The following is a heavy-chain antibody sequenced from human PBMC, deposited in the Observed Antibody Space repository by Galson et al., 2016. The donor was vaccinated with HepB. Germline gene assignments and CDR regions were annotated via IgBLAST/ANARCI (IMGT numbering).Heavy chain of an antibody. CDR3: VRDHSVVPTTAYNWFDP. CDR2: INSDGTIS. Sequence: SLRLSCAASGFAFSSHWMHWVRQDLGKGLVWVSRINSDGTISNYADSVKGRFTISRDNAKNTLYLQMNSLRAEDTAVYFCVRDHSVVPTTAYNWFDPWGRGTLVNVS. V-gene: IGHV3-74*01. J-gene: IGHJ5*02. D-gene: IGHD4-23*01. CDR1: GFAFSSHW.